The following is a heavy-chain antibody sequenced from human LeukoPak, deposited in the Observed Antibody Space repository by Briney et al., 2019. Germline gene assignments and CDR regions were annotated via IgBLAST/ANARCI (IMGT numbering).Heavy chain of an antibody. J-gene: IGHJ4*02. V-gene: IGHV1-18*01. D-gene: IGHD3-10*01. CDR3: ARDLDGSGSYYTDY. CDR2: ISAYNGNT. CDR1: GYTFTSCG. Sequence: ASVKVSCKASGYTFTSCGISWVRQAPGQGLEWMGWISAYNGNTNYVQKLQGRVTMTTDTSTSTAYMELRSLRSDDTAVYYCARDLDGSGSYYTDYWGQGTPVTVSS.